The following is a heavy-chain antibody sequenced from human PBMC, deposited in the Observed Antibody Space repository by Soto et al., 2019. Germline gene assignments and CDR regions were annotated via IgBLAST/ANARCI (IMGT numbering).Heavy chain of an antibody. CDR1: GFTFSSYW. CDR2: INSDGSST. Sequence: EVQLVESGGGLVQPGGSLRLSCAASGFTFSSYWMHWVRQAPGKGLVWVSRINSDGSSTSYADSVKGRFTISRDNAKNTLYLQMNSLRAEETGVYYCASSGYWGGDCYAACIDVWGQGTTVTVSS. V-gene: IGHV3-74*01. CDR3: ASSGYWGGDCYAACIDV. D-gene: IGHD2-21*02. J-gene: IGHJ6*02.